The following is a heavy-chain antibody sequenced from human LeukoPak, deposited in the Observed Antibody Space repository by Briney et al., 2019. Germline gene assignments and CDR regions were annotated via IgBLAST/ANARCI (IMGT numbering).Heavy chain of an antibody. J-gene: IGHJ6*02. CDR1: GVTFSNYN. D-gene: IGHD6-25*01. CDR3: AKDRAPRGPLGHCYSNGFFKGAMDV. Sequence: GRSLRLSCAASGVTFSNYNFHWVRQAPDKGLEWVAVISFDGSSKYYADSVEGRFSISRDNSENTLYLDVNSLRGDDTGVYFCAKDRAPRGPLGHCYSNGFFKGAMDVWGRGTTVIVSS. CDR2: ISFDGSSK. V-gene: IGHV3-30*18.